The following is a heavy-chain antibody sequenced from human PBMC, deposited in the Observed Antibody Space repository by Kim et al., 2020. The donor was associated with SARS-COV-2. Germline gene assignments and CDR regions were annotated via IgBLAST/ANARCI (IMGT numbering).Heavy chain of an antibody. CDR3: ARDLGEVRRGGIDY. J-gene: IGHJ4*02. CDR2: INAGNGNT. D-gene: IGHD1-26*01. Sequence: ASVKVSCKASGYTFTSYAMHWVRQAPGQRLEWMGWINAGNGNTKYSQKFQGRVTITRDTSASTAYMELSSLRSEDTAVYYCARDLGEVRRGGIDYWGQGTLVTVSS. CDR1: GYTFTSYA. V-gene: IGHV1-3*01.